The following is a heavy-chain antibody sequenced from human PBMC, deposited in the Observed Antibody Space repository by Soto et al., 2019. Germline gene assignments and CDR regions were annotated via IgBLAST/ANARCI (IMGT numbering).Heavy chain of an antibody. CDR2: ISQSSIYT. CDR3: TSAERGKTGTRV. D-gene: IGHD1-1*01. V-gene: IGHV3-11*06. J-gene: IGHJ4*02. Sequence: QVQLVESGGDLVKPGGSLRLSCAASGFTFSDYYMSWVRQAPGKGLEWLSYISQSSIYTNYVDSVRGRFTISRDNAKNSLYLQMNSLRGDDTAVYYCTSAERGKTGTRVWGQGTLVSVSS. CDR1: GFTFSDYY.